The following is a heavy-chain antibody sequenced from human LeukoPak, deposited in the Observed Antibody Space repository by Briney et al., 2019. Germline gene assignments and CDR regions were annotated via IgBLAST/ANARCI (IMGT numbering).Heavy chain of an antibody. Sequence: GASVKVSCKASGYTFTGYYMHWVRQAPGQGLEWMGWINPNSGGTNYAQKFQGRVTMTRDTSISTAYMELSRLRSDDTAVYYCARVLVRGVIIMGYWGQGTLVTVSS. CDR2: INPNSGGT. CDR3: ARVLVRGVIIMGY. V-gene: IGHV1-2*02. J-gene: IGHJ4*02. CDR1: GYTFTGYY. D-gene: IGHD3-10*01.